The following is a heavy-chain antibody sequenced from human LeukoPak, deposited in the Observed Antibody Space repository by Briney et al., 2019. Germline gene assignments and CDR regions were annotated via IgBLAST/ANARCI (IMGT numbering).Heavy chain of an antibody. CDR2: LYYSGST. Sequence: SETLSLTCAVYGGSFSGYYWSWIRQPPGRGLEWIGYLYYSGSTNYNPSLKSRVTISVDTSKNQFSLKLTSVTAAETAVYYCARHSGIYGEFDSWGQGTLVTVSS. CDR1: GGSFSGYY. V-gene: IGHV4-59*08. J-gene: IGHJ4*02. D-gene: IGHD1-20*01. CDR3: ARHSGIYGEFDS.